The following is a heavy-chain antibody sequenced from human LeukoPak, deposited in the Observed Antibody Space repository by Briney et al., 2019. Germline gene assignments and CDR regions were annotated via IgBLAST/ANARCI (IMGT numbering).Heavy chain of an antibody. V-gene: IGHV4-39*01. J-gene: IGHJ4*02. CDR3: ARGCSGGSCYSGWY. Sequence: SETLSLTCTVSGGSISSSSYYWGWIRQPPGKGLEWIGSIYYSGSTYYNPSLKSRVTIHVDTSKNQFSLKLGSVTAADTAVYYCARGCSGGSCYSGWYRGQGTLVTVSS. CDR1: GGSISSSSYY. D-gene: IGHD2-15*01. CDR2: IYYSGST.